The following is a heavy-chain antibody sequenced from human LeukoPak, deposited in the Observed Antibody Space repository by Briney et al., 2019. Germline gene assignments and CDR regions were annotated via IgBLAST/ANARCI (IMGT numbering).Heavy chain of an antibody. D-gene: IGHD3-22*01. CDR3: AKDLFPYDSSGLDI. J-gene: IGHJ3*02. Sequence: PGGSLRLSCAASGFTFDDYAMHWVRQAPGKGLEWVSGISWNSGSIGYADSVKGRFTISRDNSKNTLYLQMNSLRAEDTAVYYCAKDLFPYDSSGLDIWGQGTMVTVSS. V-gene: IGHV3-9*01. CDR2: ISWNSGSI. CDR1: GFTFDDYA.